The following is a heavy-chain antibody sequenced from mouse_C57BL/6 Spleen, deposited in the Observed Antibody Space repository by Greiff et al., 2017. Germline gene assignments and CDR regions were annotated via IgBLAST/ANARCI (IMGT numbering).Heavy chain of an antibody. V-gene: IGHV1-69*01. CDR3: ATYSSDY. CDR1: GYTFTSYW. Sequence: VQLQQPGAELVMPGASVKLSCKASGYTFTSYWMHWVKQRPGQGLEWIGEIDPSDSYTNYNQKFQGKSTLTVDKASSTAYMQLSSLPSEVSAVYYWATYSSDYWGQGTTLTVSS. J-gene: IGHJ2*01. CDR2: IDPSDSYT. D-gene: IGHD2-5*01.